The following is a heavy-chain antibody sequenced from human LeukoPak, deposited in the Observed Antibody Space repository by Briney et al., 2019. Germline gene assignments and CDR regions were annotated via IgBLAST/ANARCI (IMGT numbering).Heavy chain of an antibody. J-gene: IGHJ4*02. D-gene: IGHD1/OR15-1a*01. CDR1: GFTFSTYS. V-gene: IGHV3-30*18. Sequence: GGSLRLSCAASGFTFSTYSMNWVRQAPGKGLEWVAVIPYDGSNKYYADSVKGRFTISRDNSKNTLYLQMNSLRAEDTAVYYCAKDFRTDWGQGTLVTVSS. CDR3: AKDFRTD. CDR2: IPYDGSNK.